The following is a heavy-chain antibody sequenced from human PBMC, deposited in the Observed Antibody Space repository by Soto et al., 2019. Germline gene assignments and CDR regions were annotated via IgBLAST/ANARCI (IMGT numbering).Heavy chain of an antibody. CDR1: GFTVSNYA. CDR2: ISYDGGYQ. Sequence: QVQLVESGGGVVQPGRSLRLSCAASGFTVSNYAMHWVRQTPGTGLEWVAVISYDGGYQSYADSVKGRLTISRDNSKNTLYLQMNSLRVEDTAVYYCARGRGLGEATTSFVYYWGQGTLVTVSS. J-gene: IGHJ4*02. CDR3: ARGRGLGEATTSFVYY. D-gene: IGHD1-26*01. V-gene: IGHV3-30-3*01.